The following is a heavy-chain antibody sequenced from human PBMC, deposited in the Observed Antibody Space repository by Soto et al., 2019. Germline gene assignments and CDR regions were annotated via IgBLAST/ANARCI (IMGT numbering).Heavy chain of an antibody. V-gene: IGHV3-30-3*01. CDR1: GFTFSSYA. J-gene: IGHJ5*02. Sequence: LRLSCAASGFTFSSYAMHWVRQAPGKGLEWVAVISYDGSNKYYADSVKGRFTISRDNSKKSLYLQMNSLRAEDTAVYFCASYSGSYFPVGHDRWGQGTLVTVSS. CDR3: ASYSGSYFPVGHDR. D-gene: IGHD1-26*01. CDR2: ISYDGSNK.